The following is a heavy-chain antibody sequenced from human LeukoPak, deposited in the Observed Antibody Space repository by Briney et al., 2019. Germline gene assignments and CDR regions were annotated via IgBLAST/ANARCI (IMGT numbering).Heavy chain of an antibody. CDR3: ARDLPNALTHAFDI. D-gene: IGHD2-8*01. V-gene: IGHV4-61*01. CDR2: IYYSGST. J-gene: IGHJ3*02. Sequence: PSETLSLTCTVSGGSISSGSYYWSWIRQPPGKGLEWIGYIYYSGSTNYNPSLKSRVTISVDTSKNQFSLKLSSVTAADTAVYYCARDLPNALTHAFDIWGQGTMVTVSS. CDR1: GGSISSGSYY.